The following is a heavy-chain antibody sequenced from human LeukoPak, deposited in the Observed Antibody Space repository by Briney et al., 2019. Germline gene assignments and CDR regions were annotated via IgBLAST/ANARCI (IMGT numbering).Heavy chain of an antibody. CDR3: AKDKLRYFDWLLGRNWLDP. J-gene: IGHJ5*02. Sequence: GGSLRLSCAASGFTFDDYAMHWVRQAPGKGLEWVSLISGDGGSTYYADSVKGRFTISRDNSKNSLYLQMNSLRTEDTALYYCAKDKLRYFDWLLGRNWLDPWGQGTLVTVSS. CDR2: ISGDGGST. V-gene: IGHV3-43*02. D-gene: IGHD3-9*01. CDR1: GFTFDDYA.